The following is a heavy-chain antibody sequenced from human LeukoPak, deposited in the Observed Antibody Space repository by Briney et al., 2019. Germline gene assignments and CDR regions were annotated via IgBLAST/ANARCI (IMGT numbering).Heavy chain of an antibody. CDR1: GFTFSSYE. CDR2: ISSSGSTI. J-gene: IGHJ4*02. D-gene: IGHD3-10*01. CDR3: VSGSYVKGSDY. V-gene: IGHV3-48*03. Sequence: GGSLRLSCAASGFTFSSYEMNWVRQAPGKGLEWVSYISSSGSTIYYADSVKGRFTISRDNAKNSLYLQMNSLRAEDTAVYYCVSGSYVKGSDYWGQGTLVTVSS.